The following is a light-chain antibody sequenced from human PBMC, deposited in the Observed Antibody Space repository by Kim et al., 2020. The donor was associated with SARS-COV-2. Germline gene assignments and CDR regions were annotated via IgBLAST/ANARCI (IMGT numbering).Light chain of an antibody. CDR3: QAWDRTTVV. V-gene: IGLV3-1*01. J-gene: IGLJ3*02. CDR1: KLGDKY. CDR2: QDT. Sequence: SYELTQPPSVSVSPGQTASITCSGDKLGDKYVSWYHQKPGQSPVVVIFQDTKWPSGIPERFSGSNSGNTATLTISGAQAMDEGAYYCQAWDRTTVVFGGGTQLTVL.